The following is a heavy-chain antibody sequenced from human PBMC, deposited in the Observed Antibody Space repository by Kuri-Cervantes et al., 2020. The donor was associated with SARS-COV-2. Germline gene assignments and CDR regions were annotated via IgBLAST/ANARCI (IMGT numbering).Heavy chain of an antibody. Sequence: ASVKVSCKASGYTFTSYDINWVRQATGQGLEWMGWISAYNGNTNYAQKLQGRVTMTTDTSTSTAYMELRSLRSDDTAVYYCARGGNSSSSPRKGYYYMDVWGKGTTVTVSS. D-gene: IGHD6-6*01. V-gene: IGHV1-18*01. CDR3: ARGGNSSSSPRKGYYYMDV. J-gene: IGHJ6*03. CDR1: GYTFTSYD. CDR2: ISAYNGNT.